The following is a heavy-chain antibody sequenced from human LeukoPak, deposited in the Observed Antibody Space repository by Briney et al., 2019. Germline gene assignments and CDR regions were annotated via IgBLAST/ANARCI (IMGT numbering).Heavy chain of an antibody. CDR3: ARDKANQGPWGPDYYDSSGYYVEAFDI. D-gene: IGHD3-22*01. CDR1: GGSISSSSYY. V-gene: IGHV4-39*07. CDR2: IYYSGST. J-gene: IGHJ3*02. Sequence: PSETLSLTCSVSGGSISSSSYYWGWIRQPPGKGLEWIGSIYYSGSTYYNPSLKSRVTISVDTSKNQFSLKLSSVTAADTAVYYCARDKANQGPWGPDYYDSSGYYVEAFDIWGQGTMVTVSS.